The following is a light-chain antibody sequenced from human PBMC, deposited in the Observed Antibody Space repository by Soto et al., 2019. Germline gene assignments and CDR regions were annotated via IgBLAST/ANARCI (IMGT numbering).Light chain of an antibody. CDR1: QSVSSY. CDR3: QQRSDWPPRIT. V-gene: IGKV3-11*01. J-gene: IGKJ4*01. Sequence: EIVLTQSPATLSLSPGERATLSCRASQSVSSYLAWYQQKPGQAPRLLTYDASNRATGLPTRFSGSGSGTDFALTISSLEPEDFAVYYSQQRSDWPPRITFGGGTKVEIK. CDR2: DAS.